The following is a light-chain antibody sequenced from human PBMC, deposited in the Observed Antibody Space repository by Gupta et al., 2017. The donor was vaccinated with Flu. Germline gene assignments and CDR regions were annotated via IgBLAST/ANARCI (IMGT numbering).Light chain of an antibody. V-gene: IGKV1-12*02. CDR3: QQADSFPYT. Sequence: IQLTQSPSSVSAAVGDTVTITCRASQDVSRWLAWYQLKPQKAPKLLIYEASKLQSGVPSRFSGSGFGTSFSLTIRSLQPEDSAIYSCQQADSFPYTFAQGTKLQIK. CDR2: EAS. J-gene: IGKJ2*01. CDR1: QDVSRW.